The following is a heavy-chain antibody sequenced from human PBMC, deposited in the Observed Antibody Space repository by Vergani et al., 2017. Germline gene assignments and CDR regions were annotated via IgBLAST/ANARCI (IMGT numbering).Heavy chain of an antibody. CDR1: GGSISSSSYY. CDR3: ARQRPGSGWSPGDFDD. D-gene: IGHD6-19*01. CDR2: IYYSGLT. Sequence: QLQLQESGPGLVKPSETLSLTCTVSGGSISSSSYYWGWIRQPPGKSLEWIESIYYSGLTYYNPSLKSRVAISVDTSKNQFSLKLTSVTAADTAVYFCARQRPGSGWSPGDFDDWGQGILVTVSS. V-gene: IGHV4-39*01. J-gene: IGHJ4*02.